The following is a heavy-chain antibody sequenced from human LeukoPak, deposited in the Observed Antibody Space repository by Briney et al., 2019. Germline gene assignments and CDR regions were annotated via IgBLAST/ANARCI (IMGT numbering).Heavy chain of an antibody. V-gene: IGHV3-66*01. CDR1: GFTVSSSY. CDR3: AGRADLGRGFDY. D-gene: IGHD7-27*01. J-gene: IGHJ4*02. CDR2: IYDGGTT. Sequence: PGGSLRLSCAASGFTVSSSYMSWVRQAPGKGLEWVSSIYDGGTTHHADSLKGRFTISRDNSKNTLYLQTNSLTAEDTAVYYCAGRADLGRGFDYWGQGTLVTVSS.